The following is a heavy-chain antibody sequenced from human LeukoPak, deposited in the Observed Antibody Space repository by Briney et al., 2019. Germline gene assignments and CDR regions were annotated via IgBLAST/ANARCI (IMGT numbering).Heavy chain of an antibody. Sequence: ASLKVSCKASRYTFTSYYMHWVRQAPGHRLKWMGIINPSGGSTSYAQKFQGRVTMTRDTSTSTVYMELSSLRSEDTAVYYCARDPHSSSWYDYWGQGTLVTVSS. J-gene: IGHJ4*02. D-gene: IGHD6-13*01. V-gene: IGHV1-46*01. CDR1: RYTFTSYY. CDR2: INPSGGST. CDR3: ARDPHSSSWYDY.